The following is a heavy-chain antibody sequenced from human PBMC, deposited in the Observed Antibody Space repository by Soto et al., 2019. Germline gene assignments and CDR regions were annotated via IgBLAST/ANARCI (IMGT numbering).Heavy chain of an antibody. J-gene: IGHJ6*02. CDR3: ARAVDTAMVLLHYYYGIDV. D-gene: IGHD5-18*01. CDR1: GFTFSSYS. Sequence: EVQLVESGGGLVKPGGSLRLSCAASGFTFSSYSMNWVRQAPGKGLEWVSSISSSSSYIYYADSVKGRFTISRDNAKNSLYLQMNSLRAEDTAVYYCARAVDTAMVLLHYYYGIDVWGQGTTVTVSS. V-gene: IGHV3-21*01. CDR2: ISSSSSYI.